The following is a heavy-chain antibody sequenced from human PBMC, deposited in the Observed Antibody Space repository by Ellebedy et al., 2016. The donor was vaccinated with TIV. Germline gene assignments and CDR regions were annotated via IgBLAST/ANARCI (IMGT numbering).Heavy chain of an antibody. Sequence: GESLKISCAASGSTISRSWMSWVRQAPGKGLEWVANINQNGREKNFVDSVRGRFTISRDNAKKSVTLQMSSLRDEDTAVYHCCVMGPTTTMATYLDSWGQGTLVTVSS. J-gene: IGHJ4*02. V-gene: IGHV3-7*01. D-gene: IGHD5-18*01. CDR2: INQNGREK. CDR1: GSTISRSW. CDR3: CVMGPTTTMATYLDS.